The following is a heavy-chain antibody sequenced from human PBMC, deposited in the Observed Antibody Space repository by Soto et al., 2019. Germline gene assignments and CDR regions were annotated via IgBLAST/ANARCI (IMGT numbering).Heavy chain of an antibody. V-gene: IGHV1-69*13. CDR1: GGTFSSYA. Sequence: SVKVSCKASGGTFSSYAISWVRQAPGQGLEWMGGIIPIFGTANYAQKFQGRVTITADESASTAYMELSSLRSEDTAVYYCARDRAYDSSGYHFDYWGQGTLVTVSS. D-gene: IGHD3-22*01. CDR2: IIPIFGTA. CDR3: ARDRAYDSSGYHFDY. J-gene: IGHJ4*02.